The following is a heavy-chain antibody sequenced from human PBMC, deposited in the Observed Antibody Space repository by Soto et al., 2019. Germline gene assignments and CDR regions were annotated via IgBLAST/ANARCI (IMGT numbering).Heavy chain of an antibody. J-gene: IGHJ6*02. CDR1: GGSISSYY. V-gene: IGHV4-59*08. CDR2: IYYSGST. Sequence: SETLSLTCTVSGGSISSYYWSWIRQPPGKGLEWIGYIYYSGSTNYNPSLKSRVTISVDTSKNQFSLKLSSVTAADTAVYYCARLCADERGYYYYGLDVWGQGTTVTVS. CDR3: ARLCADERGYYYYGLDV.